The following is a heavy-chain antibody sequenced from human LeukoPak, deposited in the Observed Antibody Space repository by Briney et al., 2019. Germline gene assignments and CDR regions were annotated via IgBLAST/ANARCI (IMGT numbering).Heavy chain of an antibody. CDR1: GGSISSYY. CDR2: IYTSGST. V-gene: IGHV4-4*07. Sequence: SETLSLTCTVSGGSISSYYWSWIRQPAGKGLEWIGRIYTSGSTNYNPSLKSRVTMPVDTSKNQFSLKLSSVTAEDTAVYYCARDTSTASAFDIWGQGTMVTVSS. CDR3: ARDTSTASAFDI. D-gene: IGHD2/OR15-2a*01. J-gene: IGHJ3*02.